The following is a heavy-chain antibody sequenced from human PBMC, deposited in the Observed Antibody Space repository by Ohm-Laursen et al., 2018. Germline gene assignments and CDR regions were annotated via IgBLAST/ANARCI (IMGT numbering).Heavy chain of an antibody. J-gene: IGHJ4*02. CDR2: INDSGGDT. CDR1: GATISGYW. Sequence: SLRLSCAASGATISGYWMHWVRQAPGKGLEWVSSINDSGGDTYYADSVKGRFTISGDNSKNTLYLQMNSLRADDTAVYYCAKHRSATWVHKRFDYWGQGTPVTVSS. V-gene: IGHV3-23*01. CDR3: AKHRSATWVHKRFDY. D-gene: IGHD5-12*01.